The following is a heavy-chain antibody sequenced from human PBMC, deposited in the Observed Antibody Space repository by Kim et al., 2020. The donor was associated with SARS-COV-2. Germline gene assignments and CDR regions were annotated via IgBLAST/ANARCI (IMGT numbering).Heavy chain of an antibody. V-gene: IGHV4-30-4*01. CDR1: GGSISSGDYY. J-gene: IGHJ4*02. Sequence: SETLSLTCTVSGGSISSGDYYWNWIRQPPGQGLEWIGYIYDSGSTYYNPSLKSRVTISIDTSKIQFSLKLSSVTAADTAVYYCARGYDSSGYRLDYWGQGTLVTVSS. CDR3: ARGYDSSGYRLDY. CDR2: IYDSGST. D-gene: IGHD3-22*01.